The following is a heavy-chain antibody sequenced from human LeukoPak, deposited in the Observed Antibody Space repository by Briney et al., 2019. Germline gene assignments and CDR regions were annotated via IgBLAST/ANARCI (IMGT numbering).Heavy chain of an antibody. Sequence: PGGSLRVSCAASGFIFSSYSMIWVRQAPGKGLEWVSSISISSSYIFYADSVRGRFTISRDNVKNSLYLQMNSLRAEDTAVYYCARDVNWGSGAFDIWGQGTMVTVSS. V-gene: IGHV3-21*01. D-gene: IGHD7-27*01. J-gene: IGHJ3*02. CDR1: GFIFSSYS. CDR3: ARDVNWGSGAFDI. CDR2: ISISSSYI.